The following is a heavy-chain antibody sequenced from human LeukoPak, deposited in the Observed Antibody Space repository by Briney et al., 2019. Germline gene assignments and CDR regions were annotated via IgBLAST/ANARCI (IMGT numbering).Heavy chain of an antibody. Sequence: GGSLRLSCAASGFTFSSYEMNWVRQAPGKGLEWVSYISSGSTIYDADSEKGRFTISRDNAKNSLYLQMNSLRAEDTAVYYCARESIAVAGAPFDYWGQGTLVTVSS. CDR1: GFTFSSYE. CDR2: ISSGSTI. J-gene: IGHJ4*02. D-gene: IGHD6-19*01. V-gene: IGHV3-48*03. CDR3: ARESIAVAGAPFDY.